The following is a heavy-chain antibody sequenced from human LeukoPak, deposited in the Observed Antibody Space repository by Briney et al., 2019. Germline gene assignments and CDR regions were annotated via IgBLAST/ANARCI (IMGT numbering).Heavy chain of an antibody. D-gene: IGHD6-13*01. J-gene: IGHJ2*01. V-gene: IGHV1-3*01. Sequence: AASVKVSCKASGYTSTSYAMHWVRQAPGQRLEWMGWINAGNGNTKYSQKFQGRVTITRDTSASTAYMELSSLRSEDTAVYYCARDSSSWYFDLWGRGTLVTVSS. CDR1: GYTSTSYA. CDR2: INAGNGNT. CDR3: ARDSSSWYFDL.